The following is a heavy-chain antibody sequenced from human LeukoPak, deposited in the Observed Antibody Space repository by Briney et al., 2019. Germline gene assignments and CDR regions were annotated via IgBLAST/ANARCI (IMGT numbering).Heavy chain of an antibody. D-gene: IGHD3-10*01. CDR2: INHSGST. CDR3: AREGEYYGSGSYCDY. CDR1: GGSVSGGSYY. V-gene: IGHV4-39*07. Sequence: SETLSLTCTVSGGSVSGGSYYWRWIRQPPGRGLEWIGEINHSGSTNYNPSLKSRVTISVDTSKNQFSRRLTSVTAADTAVYYCAREGEYYGSGSYCDYWGQGTLVTVSS. J-gene: IGHJ4*02.